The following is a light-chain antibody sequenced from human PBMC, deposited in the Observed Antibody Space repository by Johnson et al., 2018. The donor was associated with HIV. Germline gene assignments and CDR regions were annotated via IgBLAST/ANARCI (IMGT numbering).Light chain of an antibody. J-gene: IGLJ1*01. V-gene: IGLV1-51*02. CDR3: GTWDSSLSAGGV. Sequence: QSVLTQSPSVSAAPGQKVTISCSGSSSNIGNNYVSWYQQLPGTAPKLLIYENHKRPSGIPDRFSGSKSGTSATLGITGLQTGDEADYYCGTWDSSLSAGGVFGTGTKVTVL. CDR2: ENH. CDR1: SSNIGNNY.